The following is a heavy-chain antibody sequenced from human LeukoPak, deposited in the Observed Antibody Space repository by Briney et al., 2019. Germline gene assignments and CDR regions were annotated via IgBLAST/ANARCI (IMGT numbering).Heavy chain of an antibody. CDR1: GGYISSYY. D-gene: IGHD6-13*01. Sequence: PSETLSLTCTVPGGYISSYYWSSIRQPPGKGLEWIGYIYYSGSTNYNPSLKSRVTISVDTSKNQFSLKLSSVTAADTAVYYCARQSRLRGIDVWGQGTTVTVSS. J-gene: IGHJ6*02. CDR3: ARQSRLRGIDV. CDR2: IYYSGST. V-gene: IGHV4-59*08.